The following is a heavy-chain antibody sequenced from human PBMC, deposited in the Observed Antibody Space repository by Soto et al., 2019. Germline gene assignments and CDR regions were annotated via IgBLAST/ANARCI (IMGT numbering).Heavy chain of an antibody. J-gene: IGHJ4*02. CDR1: GGSVRRGSYY. Sequence: QVQLQESGPGLVKPSQTLSLTCTVSGGSVRRGSYYWSWIRQFPGKGLEWIGYISNSGRTHYNTSLMSRITILVDTSKNQFFLELRSVTSADTALYYCARAHYATGSYYPDYWGQGTLVTVSS. CDR3: ARAHYATGSYYPDY. D-gene: IGHD3-10*01. CDR2: ISNSGRT. V-gene: IGHV4-31*03.